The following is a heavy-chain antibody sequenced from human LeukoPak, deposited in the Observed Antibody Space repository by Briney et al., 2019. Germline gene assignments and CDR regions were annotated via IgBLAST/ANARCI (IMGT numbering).Heavy chain of an antibody. CDR1: GGTFSSYA. CDR2: IILIFGTA. CDR3: ARDDCSSTSCPGDFDY. J-gene: IGHJ4*02. Sequence: SVKVSCKASGGTFSSYAISWVRQAPGQGPEWMGGIILIFGTANYAQKFQGRVTITADESTSTAYMELSSLRSEDTAVYYCARDDCSSTSCPGDFDYWGQGTLVTVSS. V-gene: IGHV1-69*13. D-gene: IGHD2-2*01.